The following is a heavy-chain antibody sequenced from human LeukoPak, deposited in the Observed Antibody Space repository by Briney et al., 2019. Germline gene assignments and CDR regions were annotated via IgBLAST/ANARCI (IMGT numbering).Heavy chain of an antibody. V-gene: IGHV3-11*01. D-gene: IGHD3-22*01. CDR1: GFTFSDYY. CDR3: ARDGDSSGYPTGAFDI. CDR2: ISSSGSTI. J-gene: IGHJ3*02. Sequence: GGSLRLSCAASGFTFSDYYMSWIRQAPGKGLEWVSYISSSGSTIYYADSVKGRFTISRDNAKNSLYLQMNSLRAEDTAVYNCARDGDSSGYPTGAFDIWGQGTMVTVSS.